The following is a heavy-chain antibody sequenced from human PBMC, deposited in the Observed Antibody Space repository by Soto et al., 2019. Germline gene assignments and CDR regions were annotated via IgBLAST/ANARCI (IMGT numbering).Heavy chain of an antibody. CDR2: IWYDGTNE. Sequence: QVRLVESGGGVVQPGRSLRLSCAASGFTFNNYAMHWVRQAPGKGLEWVAVIWYDGTNEDYGDSVKGRFTISRDNSKKTLNLQMNSRRADDTAVYYCAKDPLYGSGGIGYFDYWGRGTLVTVSS. CDR3: AKDPLYGSGGIGYFDY. CDR1: GFTFNNYA. V-gene: IGHV3-33*06. J-gene: IGHJ4*02. D-gene: IGHD6-19*01.